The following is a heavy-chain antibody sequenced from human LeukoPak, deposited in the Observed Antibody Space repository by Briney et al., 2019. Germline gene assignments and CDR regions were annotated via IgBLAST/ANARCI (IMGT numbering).Heavy chain of an antibody. CDR2: IYYSGST. V-gene: IGHV4-39*07. J-gene: IGHJ5*02. CDR1: GGSISSYY. Sequence: PSETLSLTCTVSGGSISSYYWGWIRQPPGKGLEWIGSIYYSGSTYYNPSLKSRVTISVDTSKNQFSLKLSSVTAADTAVYYCAREGVYCSSTSCYYWFDPWGQGTLVTVSS. D-gene: IGHD2-2*01. CDR3: AREGVYCSSTSCYYWFDP.